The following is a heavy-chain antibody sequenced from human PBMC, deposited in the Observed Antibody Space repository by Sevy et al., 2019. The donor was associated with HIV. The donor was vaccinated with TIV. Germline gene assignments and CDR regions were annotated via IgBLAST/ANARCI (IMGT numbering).Heavy chain of an antibody. CDR3: AGDVFVEGVDV. J-gene: IGHJ6*02. D-gene: IGHD2-21*01. Sequence: SETLSLTCTVSGASISDYYWSWIRQPPGKQLESIGYIYYTGSTNYNPSLKSRVSLSVDTSKNQFSLRLTSVTAADTAVYYCAGDVFVEGVDVWGQGTTVTVSS. CDR1: GASISDYY. CDR2: IYYTGST. V-gene: IGHV4-59*01.